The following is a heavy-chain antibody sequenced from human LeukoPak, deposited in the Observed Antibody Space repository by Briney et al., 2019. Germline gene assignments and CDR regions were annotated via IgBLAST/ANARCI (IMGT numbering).Heavy chain of an antibody. J-gene: IGHJ4*02. D-gene: IGHD3-22*01. V-gene: IGHV3-48*01. CDR2: ISSRSSTI. CDR3: ARDSGYYYDSSGD. CDR1: GFTFSSYS. Sequence: GGSLRLSCAASGFTFSSYSMNWVRQAPGKGLEWVSYISSRSSTIYYADSVKGRFTISRDNAKNSLYLQMNSLRAEDTAVYYCARDSGYYYDSSGDWGQGTLVTVSS.